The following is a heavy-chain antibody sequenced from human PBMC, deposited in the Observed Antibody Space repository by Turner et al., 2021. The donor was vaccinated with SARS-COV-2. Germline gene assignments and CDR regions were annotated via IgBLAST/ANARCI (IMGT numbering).Heavy chain of an antibody. V-gene: IGHV1-18*04. Sequence: QVQLVQSGAEVKKPGASVKVSCKASGYTFTSYGISWVRQAPGQGLEWMGWISAYNGNTNYAQKLQGRVTMTTATPTSTAYMELRSLRSDDTAVYYCARDRPSAATFLNFDYWGQGTLVTVSS. CDR1: GYTFTSYG. CDR3: ARDRPSAATFLNFDY. CDR2: ISAYNGNT. D-gene: IGHD2-2*01. J-gene: IGHJ4*02.